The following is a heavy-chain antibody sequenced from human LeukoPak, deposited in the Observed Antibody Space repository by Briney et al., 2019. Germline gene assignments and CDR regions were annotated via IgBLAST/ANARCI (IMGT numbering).Heavy chain of an antibody. Sequence: PSETLSLTCTVSGGSISSSSYYWGWIRQPPGKGLEWIGEIYHSGSTNYNPSLKSRVTISVDTSKNQFSLKLSSVTAADMAVYYCARAGLGSYYLDYWGQGTLVTVSS. J-gene: IGHJ4*02. CDR1: GGSISSSSYY. CDR2: IYHSGST. CDR3: ARAGLGSYYLDY. V-gene: IGHV4-39*07. D-gene: IGHD3-10*01.